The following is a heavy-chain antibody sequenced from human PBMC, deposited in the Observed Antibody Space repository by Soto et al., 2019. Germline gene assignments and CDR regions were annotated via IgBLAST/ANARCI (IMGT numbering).Heavy chain of an antibody. J-gene: IGHJ4*02. CDR1: GFTFSSYA. D-gene: IGHD2-15*01. Sequence: GGSLRLSCAASGFTFSSYAMSWVRQAPGKGLEWVSAISGSGGSTYYADSVKGRFTISRDNSKNTLYLQMNSLRAEDTAVYYCAKDLTFDIVVVVAATTFDYWGQGTLVTVSS. V-gene: IGHV3-23*01. CDR2: ISGSGGST. CDR3: AKDLTFDIVVVVAATTFDY.